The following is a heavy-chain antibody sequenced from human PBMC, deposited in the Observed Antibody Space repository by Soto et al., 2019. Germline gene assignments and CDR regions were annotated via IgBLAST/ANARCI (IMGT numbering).Heavy chain of an antibody. CDR1: GYSISNAYY. CDR3: ARVHVMVVAGSTFDY. V-gene: IGHV4-38-2*01. CDR2: IDHTETT. Sequence: SETLSLTCVVSGYSISNAYYWGWSRQPPGKGLEWIGNIDHTETTYYNPSLKSRITISVDTSNNQFSLKLTSVTAADTAVYYCARVHVMVVAGSTFDYWGHGTLVTVSS. D-gene: IGHD6-19*01. J-gene: IGHJ4*01.